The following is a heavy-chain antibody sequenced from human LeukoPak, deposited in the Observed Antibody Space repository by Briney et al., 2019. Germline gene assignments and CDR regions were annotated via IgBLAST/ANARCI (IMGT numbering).Heavy chain of an antibody. CDR2: INEDGSED. CDR3: ARGGTYSV. D-gene: IGHD4-11*01. Sequence: GGSLRLSCAASGFNFSSYWMSWVRQAPGKGLEWVANINEDGSEDYSVDSVKGRFTISRDNVKSSLYLQMNSLRAEDTAVYSCARGGTYSVWGQGTLVTVSS. J-gene: IGHJ4*02. CDR1: GFNFSSYW. V-gene: IGHV3-7*01.